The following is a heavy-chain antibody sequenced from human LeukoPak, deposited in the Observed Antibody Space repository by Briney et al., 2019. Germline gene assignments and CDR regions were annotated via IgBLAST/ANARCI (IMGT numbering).Heavy chain of an antibody. CDR3: ARTVASSPAPLAFDY. D-gene: IGHD6-6*01. CDR1: GFTVSSNY. J-gene: IGHJ4*02. V-gene: IGHV3-53*01. CDR2: IYSGGST. Sequence: GGSLRLSCAASGFTVSSNYMSWVRQAPGKGLEWVSVIYSGGSTYYADSVKGRFTISRDNSKNTLYLQMNSLRAEDTAVYYCARTVASSPAPLAFDYWGQGTLVTVSS.